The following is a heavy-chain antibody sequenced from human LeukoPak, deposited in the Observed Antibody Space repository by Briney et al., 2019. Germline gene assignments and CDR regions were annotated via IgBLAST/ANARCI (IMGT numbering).Heavy chain of an antibody. CDR2: FDAEDGET. J-gene: IGHJ6*02. V-gene: IGHV1-24*01. Sequence: ASVKVSCKVSGYTLTVLSMHWVRQAPGKGLEWMGGFDAEDGETIYAQKFQGRVTMTEDTSTDTAYMELSSLRSEDTAVYYCATVEIVGATNYYYYGMDVWGQGTTVTVSS. D-gene: IGHD1-26*01. CDR3: ATVEIVGATNYYYYGMDV. CDR1: GYTLTVLS.